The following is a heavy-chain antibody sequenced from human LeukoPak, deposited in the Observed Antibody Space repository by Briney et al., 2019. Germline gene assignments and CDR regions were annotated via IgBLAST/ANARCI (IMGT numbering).Heavy chain of an antibody. CDR3: AKSRQNRLDYFDY. D-gene: IGHD2/OR15-2a*01. V-gene: IGHV3-23*01. CDR1: ESTFSSYV. Sequence: QTGGSLRLSCAVSESTFSSYVMSWVRQAPGKGLEWVSAISGSGGSTYYADSVKGRFTISRDNSKNTLYLQMNSLRAEDTAVYYCAKSRQNRLDYFDYWGQGTLVTVSS. CDR2: ISGSGGST. J-gene: IGHJ4*02.